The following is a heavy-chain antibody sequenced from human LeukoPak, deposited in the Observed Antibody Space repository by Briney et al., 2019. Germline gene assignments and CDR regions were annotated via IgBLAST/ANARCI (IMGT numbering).Heavy chain of an antibody. D-gene: IGHD2-21*02. CDR1: GYTFTSYG. CDR2: IIPIFGTA. Sequence: SVKVSCKASGYTFTSYGISWVRQAPGQGLEWMGGIIPIFGTANYAQKFQGRVTITADKSTSTAYMELSSLRSEDTAVYYCASWGVVVTALGAFDIWGQGTMVTVSS. CDR3: ASWGVVVTALGAFDI. J-gene: IGHJ3*02. V-gene: IGHV1-69*06.